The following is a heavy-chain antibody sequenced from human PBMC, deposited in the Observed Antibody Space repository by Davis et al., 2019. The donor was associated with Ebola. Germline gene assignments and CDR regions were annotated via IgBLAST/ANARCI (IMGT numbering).Heavy chain of an antibody. V-gene: IGHV3-7*03. CDR2: IKQDGSEK. Sequence: PGGSLRLSCAASGFTFSSYWMSWVRQAPGKGLEWVANIKQDGSEKYYVDSVKGRFTISRDNAKNSLYLQMNSLRAEDTAVNYCARYRSGSSFFEGYFDYWGQGTLVTVSS. J-gene: IGHJ4*02. CDR3: ARYRSGSSFFEGYFDY. CDR1: GFTFSSYW. D-gene: IGHD6-19*01.